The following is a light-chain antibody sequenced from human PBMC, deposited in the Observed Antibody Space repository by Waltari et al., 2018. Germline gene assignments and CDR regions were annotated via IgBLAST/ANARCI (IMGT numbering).Light chain of an antibody. CDR1: STHLGRYPF. J-gene: IGLJ2*01. Sequence: QSALTQPASVSGSPGQSITVSCTATSTHLGRYPFVSWYQHHPGKAPKLIIYEVTKRPSGVSNRFSGSKSGNTASLTISGLQADDEADYYCCSYAGSTTYVIFGGGTKLTVL. CDR2: EVT. CDR3: CSYAGSTTYVI. V-gene: IGLV2-23*02.